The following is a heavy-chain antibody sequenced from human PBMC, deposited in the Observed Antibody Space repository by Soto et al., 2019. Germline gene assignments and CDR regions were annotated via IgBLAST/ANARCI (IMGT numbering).Heavy chain of an antibody. J-gene: IGHJ3*02. CDR1: GYTFTSYD. Sequence: ASVKVSCKASGYTFTSYDINWVRQATGQGLEWMGWMNPNSGNTGYAQKFQGRVTMTRNTSISTAYMELSSLKASDTAMYYCARHLWDYGPGSDAFDIWGQGTMVTVSS. CDR2: MNPNSGNT. CDR3: ARHLWDYGPGSDAFDI. V-gene: IGHV1-8*01. D-gene: IGHD4-17*01.